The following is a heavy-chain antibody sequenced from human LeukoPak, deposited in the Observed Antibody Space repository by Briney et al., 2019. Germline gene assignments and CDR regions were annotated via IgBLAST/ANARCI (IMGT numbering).Heavy chain of an antibody. J-gene: IGHJ4*02. V-gene: IGHV1-18*01. CDR2: ISAYNGNT. Sequence: ASVKVSCKASGYTFTSYGISWVRQARGQGLEWMGWISAYNGNTNYAQKLQGRVTMTTDTSTGTAYMELRSLTSDDTAVYYCARETPGTAYDYWGQGTLVTVSS. CDR1: GYTFTSYG. D-gene: IGHD6-13*01. CDR3: ARETPGTAYDY.